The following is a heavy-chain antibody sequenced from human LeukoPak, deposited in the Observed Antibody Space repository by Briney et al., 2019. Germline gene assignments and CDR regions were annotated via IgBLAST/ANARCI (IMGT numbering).Heavy chain of an antibody. Sequence: GGSLRLSCAASGLTFSTYAMSWVRQAPGKGLEWVSGISGSGGTTYYADSVKGRFSISRDNSRSMLYLQMNSLRVEDTALYYCAKDRKVYELWGRGTLVTVSS. J-gene: IGHJ2*01. D-gene: IGHD5/OR15-5a*01. CDR2: ISGSGGTT. CDR1: GLTFSTYA. V-gene: IGHV3-23*01. CDR3: AKDRKVYEL.